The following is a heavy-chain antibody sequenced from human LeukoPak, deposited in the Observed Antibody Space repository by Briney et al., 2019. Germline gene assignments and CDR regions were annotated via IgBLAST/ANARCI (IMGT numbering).Heavy chain of an antibody. Sequence: ASVKVSCKASGYTFTSYDINWVRQATGQGLEWMGWMNPNSGNTGYAQKFQGRVTMTSNTSISTAYMELSSLRSEDTAVYYCARGYYGSGYTKFDYWGQGTLVTVSS. CDR1: GYTFTSYD. J-gene: IGHJ4*02. CDR2: MNPNSGNT. D-gene: IGHD3-10*01. V-gene: IGHV1-8*01. CDR3: ARGYYGSGYTKFDY.